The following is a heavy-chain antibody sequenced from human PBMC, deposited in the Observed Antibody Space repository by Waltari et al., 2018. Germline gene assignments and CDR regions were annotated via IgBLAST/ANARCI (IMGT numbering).Heavy chain of an antibody. V-gene: IGHV4-59*01. D-gene: IGHD6-19*01. Sequence: QVQLQESGPGLVKPSETLSLTCTVSGDSINSDYWTWIRQPPVMGLEWIGYIHYSGRTMYNPSLKTRITISVDTSKSQFSLRLNFVTAADTAVYYCARLPDISGWPFDYWGQGILVTVSS. J-gene: IGHJ4*02. CDR1: GDSINSDY. CDR2: IHYSGRT. CDR3: ARLPDISGWPFDY.